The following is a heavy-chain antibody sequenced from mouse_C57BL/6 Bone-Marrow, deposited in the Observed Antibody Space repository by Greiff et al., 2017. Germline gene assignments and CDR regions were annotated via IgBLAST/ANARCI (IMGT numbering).Heavy chain of an antibody. CDR1: GYTFTSYW. V-gene: IGHV1-50*01. CDR2: IDPSDSYT. Sequence: QVQLQQPGAELVKPGASVKLSCKASGYTFTSYWMQWVKQRPGQGLEWIGEIDPSDSYTNYNQKFKGKATLTVDTSSSTAYMQLSSLTSEDSAVYYCARSPQLRPYFDYWGQGTTLTVSS. J-gene: IGHJ2*01. D-gene: IGHD3-2*02. CDR3: ARSPQLRPYFDY.